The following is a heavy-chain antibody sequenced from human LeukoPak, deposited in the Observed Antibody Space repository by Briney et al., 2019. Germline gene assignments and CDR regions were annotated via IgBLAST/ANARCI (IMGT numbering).Heavy chain of an antibody. CDR3: ARAGLRIPRTYFDY. J-gene: IGHJ4*02. CDR2: ISSSGSTI. Sequence: GGSLRLSCAASGFTFSSYEMNWVRQAPGKGLEWVSYISSSGSTIYYADSVKGRFTISRDNAKNSLYLQMNSLRAEDTAVYYCARAGLRIPRTYFDYWGQGTLVTVSS. D-gene: IGHD5-12*01. V-gene: IGHV3-48*03. CDR1: GFTFSSYE.